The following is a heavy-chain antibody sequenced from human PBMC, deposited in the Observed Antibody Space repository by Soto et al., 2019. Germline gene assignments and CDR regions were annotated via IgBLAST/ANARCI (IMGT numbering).Heavy chain of an antibody. D-gene: IGHD2-2*02. V-gene: IGHV1-69*01. Sequence: QVQLVQSGAEVKKPGSSVKVSCKASGGTFSSYAIIWVRQAPGQGLEWMGVIIPIFGTANYAQKFQGRVTITADESTSTADMELSRLGSEDTAVYYCARGRKTVVVPAAIRGYYYYGMDVWGQGTTVTVSS. CDR2: IIPIFGTA. CDR1: GGTFSSYA. CDR3: ARGRKTVVVPAAIRGYYYYGMDV. J-gene: IGHJ6*02.